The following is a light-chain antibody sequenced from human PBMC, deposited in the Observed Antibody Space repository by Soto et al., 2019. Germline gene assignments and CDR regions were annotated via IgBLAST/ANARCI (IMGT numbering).Light chain of an antibody. V-gene: IGKV2-30*02. J-gene: IGKJ5*01. CDR1: XXLVHSDGIAY. CDR2: QVS. CDR3: MPGTHWHPIP. Sequence: STLSLPVXLGKXGSIXXXXNXXLVHSDGIAYLSWFHQRPPHSPRRLIHQVSNRYSWVPNRFRCGWSGTDFKLKMSKVEAVGVGVYCCMPGTHWHPIPFGQGTRLEIK.